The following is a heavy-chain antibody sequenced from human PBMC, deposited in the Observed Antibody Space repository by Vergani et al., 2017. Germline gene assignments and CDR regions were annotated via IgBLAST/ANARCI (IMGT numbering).Heavy chain of an antibody. V-gene: IGHV1-8*03. CDR3: ARGPNSSSRQLYYYSGMDV. J-gene: IGHJ6*02. CDR2: INPNGDAT. D-gene: IGHD6-13*01. Sequence: QVQLVQSGAELKKPGASVRVSCKASGFIFTDYYIHWMRQAPGQGLEWIGWINPNGDATHYAQKFQGRFTITRNTPIREAYMELSGLRTADTAVYYCARGPNSSSRQLYYYSGMDVWGQGTTVTVSS. CDR1: GFIFTDYY.